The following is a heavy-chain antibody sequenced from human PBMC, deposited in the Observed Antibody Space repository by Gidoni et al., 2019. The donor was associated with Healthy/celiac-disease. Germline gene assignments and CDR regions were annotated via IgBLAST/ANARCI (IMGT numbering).Heavy chain of an antibody. V-gene: IGHV3-23*01. CDR1: GFTVSSYA. CDR2: ISGSGGST. J-gene: IGHJ2*01. D-gene: IGHD4-17*01. Sequence: EVQLLESGGGLVQPGGSLRLSCAASGFTVSSYAMSWVRQAPGKGLEWVSAISGSGGSTYYADSVKGRFTISRDNSKNTLYLQMNSLRAEDTAVYYCAKTMTTVTTEVLYWYFDLWGRGTLVTVSS. CDR3: AKTMTTVTTEVLYWYFDL.